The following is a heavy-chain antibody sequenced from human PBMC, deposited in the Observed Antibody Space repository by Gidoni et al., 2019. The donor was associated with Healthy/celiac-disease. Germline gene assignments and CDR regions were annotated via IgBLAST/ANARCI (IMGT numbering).Heavy chain of an antibody. V-gene: IGHV4-38-2*01. CDR3: AREPYCSSTSCYSAGWFDP. Sequence: QVQLQESGPGLVTPSETLSLTCAVSGYSISSGYYWGWIRQPPGKGLEWIGSIYHSGSTYYNPSLKSRVTISVDTSKIQFSLKLSSVTAADTAVYYCAREPYCSSTSCYSAGWFDPWGQGTLVTVSS. CDR1: GYSISSGYY. CDR2: IYHSGST. D-gene: IGHD2-2*01. J-gene: IGHJ5*02.